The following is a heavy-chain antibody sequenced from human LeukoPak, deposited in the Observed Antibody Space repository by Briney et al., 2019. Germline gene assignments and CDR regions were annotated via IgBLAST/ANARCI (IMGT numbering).Heavy chain of an antibody. D-gene: IGHD2-15*01. CDR3: ARPYCNGGSCHDYFDY. CDR2: MNPYSGGT. J-gene: IGHJ4*02. CDR1: GYTFTGYY. V-gene: IGHV1-2*06. Sequence: GASVKVSCKASGYTFTGYYMHWVRQAPGQGLEWMGRMNPYSGGTNYAQKFQGRVTMTRDTSISTAYMELRRLSSDDTAIYYCARPYCNGGSCHDYFDYWGQGTLVSVSS.